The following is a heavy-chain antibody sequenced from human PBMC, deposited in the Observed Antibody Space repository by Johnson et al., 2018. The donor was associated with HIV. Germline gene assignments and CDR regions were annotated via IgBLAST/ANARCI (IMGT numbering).Heavy chain of an antibody. Sequence: VQLVESGGGVERPGESLRLSCVGSGFMFDDYAMSWVRQVPGKGLEWVSGIDWTGANAGYADSVKGRFSISRDNAKNTLFLQLGSLRAEDMAVYYCARVGDGNNNNAFDIWG. D-gene: IGHD5-24*01. J-gene: IGHJ3*02. CDR2: IDWTGANA. CDR3: ARVGDGNNNNAFDI. V-gene: IGHV3-20*04. CDR1: GFMFDDYA.